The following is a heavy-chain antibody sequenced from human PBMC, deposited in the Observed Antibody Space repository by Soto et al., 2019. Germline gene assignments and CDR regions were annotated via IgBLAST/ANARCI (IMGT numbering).Heavy chain of an antibody. CDR2: TSNSGSA. Sequence: QVQLLESGPGLVKPSETLSLTCTVSGGSVNSGTDYWSWIRQPPGKGLEWIGYTSNSGSAKYNPSLESRVTITTDTSTNHISLKLTSVTAAYTAVYYCARVRLLSEYDILTGYYSFDQWGRGTLVTVSS. CDR1: GGSVNSGTDY. D-gene: IGHD3-9*01. J-gene: IGHJ4*02. CDR3: ARVRLLSEYDILTGYYSFDQ. V-gene: IGHV4-61*03.